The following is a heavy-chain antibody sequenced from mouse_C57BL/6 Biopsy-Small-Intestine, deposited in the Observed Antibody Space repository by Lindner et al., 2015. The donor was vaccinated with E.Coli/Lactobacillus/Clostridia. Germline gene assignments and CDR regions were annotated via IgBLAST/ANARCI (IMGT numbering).Heavy chain of an antibody. CDR2: IYPGDGDT. J-gene: IGHJ3*01. D-gene: IGHD2-4*01. CDR3: ARSGFDYGFAY. Sequence: VQLQESGAELVKPGASVKLSCTASGFNIKDFYMHWVKQRPGKGPEWIGRIYPGDGDTNYNGKFKGKATLIADKSSSTAYMQLSSLTSEDSAVYFCARSGFDYGFAYWGQGTLVTVSA. CDR1: GFNIKDFY. V-gene: IGHV1-82*01.